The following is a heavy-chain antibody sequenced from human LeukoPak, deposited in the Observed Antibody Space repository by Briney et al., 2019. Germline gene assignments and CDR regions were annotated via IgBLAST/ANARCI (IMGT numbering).Heavy chain of an antibody. CDR3: AREMWSAAATTYDWFDP. J-gene: IGHJ5*02. CDR2: IYTSGSI. CDR1: GGSISISSYY. V-gene: IGHV4-61*02. D-gene: IGHD6-13*01. Sequence: PSETLSLTCTVSGGSISISSYYWSWIRQPAGKGLEWIGRIYTSGSINYNRSLKSRVTMSVDTSSNQFSLKLSSVTAADTAVYYCAREMWSAAATTYDWFDPWGQGTLVTVSS.